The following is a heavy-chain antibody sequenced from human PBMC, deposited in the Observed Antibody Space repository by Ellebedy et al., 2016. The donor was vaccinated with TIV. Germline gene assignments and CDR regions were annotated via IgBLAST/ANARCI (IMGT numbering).Heavy chain of an antibody. CDR1: GYTFTAYH. V-gene: IGHV1-2*02. Sequence: ASVKVSCKASGYTFTAYHIHWVRQAPGRGLEWMGWIYPYNGDTNYAQKFQGRVTMTRDTSISTGYMELSGLKSDDTAVYYCAALPYISTSSAYWGQGTLVTVSS. J-gene: IGHJ4*02. D-gene: IGHD6-13*01. CDR3: AALPYISTSSAY. CDR2: IYPYNGDT.